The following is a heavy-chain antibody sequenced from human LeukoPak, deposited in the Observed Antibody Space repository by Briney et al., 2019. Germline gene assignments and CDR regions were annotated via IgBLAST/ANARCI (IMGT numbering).Heavy chain of an antibody. J-gene: IGHJ4*02. CDR3: AKDPRYSSSSGLNY. CDR2: ISLSGGST. D-gene: IGHD6-6*01. CDR1: GFTFSSYA. V-gene: IGHV3-23*01. Sequence: GGSLRLSCAASGFTFSSYAMNWVRQAPGKGLEWVSNISLSGGSTYYADSVKGRFTISSDTSKNTLYLQMNSLRAEDTAVYYCAKDPRYSSSSGLNYWGQGTLVTVSS.